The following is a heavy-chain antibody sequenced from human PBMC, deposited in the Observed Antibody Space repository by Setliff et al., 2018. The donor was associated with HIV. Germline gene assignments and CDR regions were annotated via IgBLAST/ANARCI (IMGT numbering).Heavy chain of an antibody. CDR1: GFSLSTSGVG. D-gene: IGHD2-15*01. CDR2: IYWDDEK. V-gene: IGHV2-5*02. CDR3: AHSRCSGGSCYAESGFDY. J-gene: IGHJ4*02. Sequence: SGPTLVNPTPTLPLTCTISGFSLSTSGVGVGWIRQPPGKALEWPALIYWDDEKRYSPSLKSRLTITKDILKNQVVLTLTNMDPVDTATYYCAHSRCSGGSCYAESGFDYWGQGTRGTSPQ.